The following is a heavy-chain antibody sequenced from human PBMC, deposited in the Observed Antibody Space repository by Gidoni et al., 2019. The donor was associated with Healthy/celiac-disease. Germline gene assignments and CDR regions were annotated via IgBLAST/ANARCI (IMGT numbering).Heavy chain of an antibody. CDR3: AREGYDYVWGSYPIDY. Sequence: VQLPQSGPGLVKPSQTLSLTCSISWDSVSSNIPAWNWIRQSPSRGLEWLGRTYYRSKWYNDYAVSVKSRITINPDTSKNQLSLQLNSVTPEDTAVYYCAREGYDYVWGSYPIDYWGQGTLVTVSS. J-gene: IGHJ4*02. CDR1: WDSVSSNIPA. V-gene: IGHV6-1*01. D-gene: IGHD3-16*02. CDR2: TYYRSKWYN.